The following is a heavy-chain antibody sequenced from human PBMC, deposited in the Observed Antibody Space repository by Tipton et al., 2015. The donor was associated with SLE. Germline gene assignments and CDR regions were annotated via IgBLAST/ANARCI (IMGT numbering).Heavy chain of an antibody. CDR3: AKDSSGWSYYYYGMDV. CDR2: IYSDGSST. V-gene: IGHV3-74*01. D-gene: IGHD6-19*01. Sequence: SLRLSCAASGFAFSTYWMHWVRQAPGKGLVWVSRIYSDGSSTKYADSVKGRFTISRDNGKNTLYLQMNSLRAEDTAVYYCAKDSSGWSYYYYGMDVWGQGTTVTVSS. CDR1: GFAFSTYW. J-gene: IGHJ6*02.